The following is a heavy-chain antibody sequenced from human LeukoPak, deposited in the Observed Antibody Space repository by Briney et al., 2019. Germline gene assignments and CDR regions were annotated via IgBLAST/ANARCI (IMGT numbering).Heavy chain of an antibody. CDR3: ARAPSEIGGYYPEYFRH. Sequence: PGGSLRLSCAASGFTFSSYWMHWARQAPGKGLVWDSRIKSDGSTRYADSVKGRFTISRDNAKNTVSLQMNSLRAEDTGVYYCARAPSEIGGYYPEYFRHWGQGTLVTVSP. CDR1: GFTFSSYW. D-gene: IGHD3-22*01. V-gene: IGHV3-74*01. J-gene: IGHJ1*01. CDR2: IKSDGST.